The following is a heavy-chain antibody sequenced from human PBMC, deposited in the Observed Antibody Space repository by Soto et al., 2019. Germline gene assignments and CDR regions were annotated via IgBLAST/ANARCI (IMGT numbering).Heavy chain of an antibody. Sequence: PGGFLTLSCADSGFTFSSYSMNWVRQAPGKGLEWVSSISSSSSYIYYADSVKGRFTISRDNAKNSLYLQMDSLRAEDAAVYYCARKIAYSSSWYGSYYGMDVWGQGTTVTVSS. CDR1: GFTFSSYS. V-gene: IGHV3-21*01. CDR3: ARKIAYSSSWYGSYYGMDV. D-gene: IGHD6-13*01. CDR2: ISSSSSYI. J-gene: IGHJ6*02.